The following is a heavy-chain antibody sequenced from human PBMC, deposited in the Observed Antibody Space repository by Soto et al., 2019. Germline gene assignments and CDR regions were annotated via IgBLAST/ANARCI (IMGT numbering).Heavy chain of an antibody. Sequence: PSETLSLTCAVYGGSFSGYYWSWIRQPPGKGLEWIGEINHSGSTNYNPSLKSRVTISVDTSKNQFSLKLSSVTAADTAVYYCARVTVTTAVGYWGQGTLVTVSS. CDR1: GGSFSGYY. CDR2: INHSGST. V-gene: IGHV4-34*01. CDR3: ARVTVTTAVGY. D-gene: IGHD4-17*01. J-gene: IGHJ4*02.